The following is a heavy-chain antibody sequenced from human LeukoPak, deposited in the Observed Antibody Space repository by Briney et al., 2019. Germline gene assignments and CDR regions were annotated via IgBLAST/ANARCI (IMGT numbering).Heavy chain of an antibody. D-gene: IGHD5-24*01. CDR2: MHNDGST. CDR3: ARGRRDGYNLNWYFDL. CDR1: GDSINNVC. Sequence: ETLSLTCTVSGDSINNVCWGWIRQPPGKGLEWIGYMHNDGSTNYNPSLTSRVTISLDTSKNQFSLRLKSVTAADTAMYYCARGRRDGYNLNWYFDLWGRGTVVSVSS. V-gene: IGHV4-59*01. J-gene: IGHJ2*01.